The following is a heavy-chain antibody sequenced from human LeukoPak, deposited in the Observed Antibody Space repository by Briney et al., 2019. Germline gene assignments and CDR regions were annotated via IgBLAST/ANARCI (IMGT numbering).Heavy chain of an antibody. CDR3: ARGGSQNWLDP. J-gene: IGHJ5*02. Sequence: ASVKVSCKASGGTFSSYAISWVRQAPGQGLEWMGRIIPILGIANYAQKFQGRVTITADKSTSTAYMELSSLRSEDTAVYYCARGGSQNWLDPWGQGTLVTVSS. CDR1: GGTFSSYA. V-gene: IGHV1-69*04. D-gene: IGHD1-26*01. CDR2: IIPILGIA.